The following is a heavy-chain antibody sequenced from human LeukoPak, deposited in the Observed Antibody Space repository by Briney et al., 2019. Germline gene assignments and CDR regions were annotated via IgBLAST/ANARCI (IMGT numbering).Heavy chain of an antibody. CDR3: ARGTGITMVRGALSASYYYGMDV. CDR1: GYTFTGYY. Sequence: ASVKVSCKASGYTFTGYYMHWVRQAPGQGLEWMGWINPNSGGANYAQKFQGRVTMTRDTSISTAYMELSRLRSDDTAVYYCARGTGITMVRGALSASYYYGMDVWGQGTTVTVSS. CDR2: INPNSGGA. V-gene: IGHV1-2*02. J-gene: IGHJ6*02. D-gene: IGHD3-10*01.